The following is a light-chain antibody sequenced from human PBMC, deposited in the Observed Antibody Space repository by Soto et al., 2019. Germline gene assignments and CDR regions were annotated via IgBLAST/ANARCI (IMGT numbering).Light chain of an antibody. CDR1: QSVTGDK. CDR2: GRS. Sequence: IVLTQSPGPLSLSPGNSAALSCRASQSVTGDKLAWYHQRPGQAPRLLIYGRSTRATDIPARFRGSGSGTDYTLTINRLEPEDFALYDCQQYGNSPFTFGQGTKLEI. J-gene: IGKJ2*01. V-gene: IGKV3-20*01. CDR3: QQYGNSPFT.